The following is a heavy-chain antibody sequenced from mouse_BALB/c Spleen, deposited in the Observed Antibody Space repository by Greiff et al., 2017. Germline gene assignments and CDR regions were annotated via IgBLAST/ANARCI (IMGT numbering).Heavy chain of an antibody. CDR3: ARGGARASYYFDY. Sequence: VQLQQSGAELMKPGASVKISCKATGYTFSSYWIEWVKQRPGHGLEWIGEILPGSGSTNYNEKFKGKATFTADTSSNTAYMQLSSLTSEDSAVYYCARGGARASYYFDYWGQGTTLTVSS. D-gene: IGHD3-1*01. V-gene: IGHV1-9*01. CDR2: ILPGSGST. J-gene: IGHJ2*01. CDR1: GYTFSSYW.